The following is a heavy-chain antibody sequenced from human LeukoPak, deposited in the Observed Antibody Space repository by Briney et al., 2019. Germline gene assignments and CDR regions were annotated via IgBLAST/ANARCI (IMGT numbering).Heavy chain of an antibody. CDR1: GYTLTELS. J-gene: IGHJ5*02. V-gene: IGHV1-24*01. Sequence: GESLKISCKVSGYTLTELSMHWVRQAPGKGLEWMGGFDPEDGETIYAQKFQGRVTMTEDTSTDTAYMELSSLRSEDTAVYYCATGLDSYSGLPWGQGTLVTVSS. CDR2: FDPEDGET. CDR3: ATGLDSYSGLP. D-gene: IGHD1-26*01.